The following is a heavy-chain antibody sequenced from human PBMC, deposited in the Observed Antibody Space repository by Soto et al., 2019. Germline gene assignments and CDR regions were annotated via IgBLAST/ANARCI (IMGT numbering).Heavy chain of an antibody. V-gene: IGHV3-21*01. CDR3: ARGLVAAAGYYYYYYMDV. D-gene: IGHD6-13*01. Sequence: EVQLVESGGGLVKPGGSLRLSCAASGFTFSSYSMNWVRQAPGKGLEWVSSISSSSSYIYYADSVKGRFTISRDNAKNSLYLQMNSLRDEDTAVYYCARGLVAAAGYYYYYYMDVWGKGTTVTVSS. J-gene: IGHJ6*03. CDR2: ISSSSSYI. CDR1: GFTFSSYS.